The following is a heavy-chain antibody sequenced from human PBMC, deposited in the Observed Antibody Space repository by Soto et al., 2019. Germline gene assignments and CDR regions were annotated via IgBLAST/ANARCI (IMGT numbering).Heavy chain of an antibody. V-gene: IGHV3-30*18. D-gene: IGHD3-10*01. CDR1: GFTFSSYG. J-gene: IGHJ4*02. CDR3: AKATGEYYFDY. CDR2: ISYDGSNK. Sequence: QVQQVESGGGVVQPGRSLRLSCAASGFTFSSYGMHWVRQAPGKGLEWVAVISYDGSNKYYADSVKGRFTISRDNSKNTLYLQMNSLRAEDTAVYYCAKATGEYYFDYWGQGTLVTVS.